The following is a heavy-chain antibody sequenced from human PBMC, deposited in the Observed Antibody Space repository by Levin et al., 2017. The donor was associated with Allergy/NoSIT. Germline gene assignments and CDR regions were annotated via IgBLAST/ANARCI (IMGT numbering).Heavy chain of an antibody. CDR3: AKGTDLLDWYFDL. V-gene: IGHV3-30*18. CDR1: GLTFSNYG. CDR2: ISYDGSSK. D-gene: IGHD3-3*01. Sequence: GESLKISCAASGLTFSNYGMHWVRQAPGKGLEWLTVISYDGSSKYYSESVKGRFTISRDDSKKTLYLQMNSLRPEDTAVYYCAKGTDLLDWYFDLWGRGTLVTVSS. J-gene: IGHJ2*01.